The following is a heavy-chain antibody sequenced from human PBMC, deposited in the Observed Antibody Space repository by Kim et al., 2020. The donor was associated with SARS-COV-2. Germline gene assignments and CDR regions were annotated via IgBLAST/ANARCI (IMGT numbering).Heavy chain of an antibody. J-gene: IGHJ6*02. CDR3: ARSLYCSSTSCFYGMDV. CDR2: ISTSGSTI. V-gene: IGHV3-48*03. CDR1: GFTFSTYE. Sequence: GGSLRLSCAASGFTFSTYEMNWVRQALGKGLEWISYISTSGSTIYYADSVKGRFTISRDNAKSSLSLQMDSLRAEDTAVYYCARSLYCSSTSCFYGMDVWGQGTTVTVSS. D-gene: IGHD2-2*01.